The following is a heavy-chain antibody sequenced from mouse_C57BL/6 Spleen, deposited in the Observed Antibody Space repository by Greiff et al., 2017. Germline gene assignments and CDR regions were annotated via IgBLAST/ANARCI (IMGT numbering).Heavy chain of an antibody. V-gene: IGHV1-78*01. J-gene: IGHJ2*01. CDR2: IYPRDGST. D-gene: IGHD1-1*01. Sequence: VQLQESDAELVKPGASVKISCKVSGYTFTDHTIHWMKQRPEQGLEWIGYIYPRDGSTKYNEKFKGKATLTADKSSSTAYMQLNSLTSEDSAVYFCARSRYYYGSSYYFDYWGQGTTLTVSS. CDR1: GYTFTDHT. CDR3: ARSRYYYGSSYYFDY.